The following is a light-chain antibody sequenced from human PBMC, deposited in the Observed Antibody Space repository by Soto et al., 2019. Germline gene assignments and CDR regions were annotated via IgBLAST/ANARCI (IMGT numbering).Light chain of an antibody. CDR3: NSYTSGFTLI. CDR1: SSDVGGYNY. J-gene: IGLJ2*01. Sequence: QSALTQPASVSGSPGQSITISCTGTSSDVGGYNYVSWYQQHPGKTPKLLIYEVSNRPSGVSNRFSGSKSGNTASLTISGVKAEDEADYYCNSYTSGFTLIFGGGTQLTVL. CDR2: EVS. V-gene: IGLV2-14*01.